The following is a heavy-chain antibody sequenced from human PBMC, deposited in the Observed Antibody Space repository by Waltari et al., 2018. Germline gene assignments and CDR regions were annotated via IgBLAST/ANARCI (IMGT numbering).Heavy chain of an antibody. J-gene: IGHJ4*02. V-gene: IGHV3-72*01. CDR3: ATWDASGSFYDY. CDR1: GFMFSDPY. Sequence: EVQLVESGGGLVQPGGSLRLSCAASGFMFSDPYMDWVRQAPGKGLEWVGRIRNKVDSYTTEYAASGKGRFTISRDDSRNSVYLQMNSLKGDDTALYYCATWDASGSFYDYWGQGTLVTVSS. D-gene: IGHD6-13*01. CDR2: IRNKVDSYTT.